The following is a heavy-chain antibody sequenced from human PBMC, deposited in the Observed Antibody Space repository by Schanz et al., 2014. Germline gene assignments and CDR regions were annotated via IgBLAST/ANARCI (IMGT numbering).Heavy chain of an antibody. J-gene: IGHJ4*02. V-gene: IGHV3-66*02. CDR3: ARDLLVSHYDFWSGNDY. Sequence: DVQLVESGGGLVQPGGSLRLSCAASGFIVSDNYMHWVRQAPGKGLEWVSVIYSNGSTYYADSVKGRFIISRDNSKNTLCLQMNSLRADDTAVYYCARDLLVSHYDFWSGNDYWGQGTLVTVSS. CDR1: GFIVSDNY. D-gene: IGHD3-3*01. CDR2: IYSNGST.